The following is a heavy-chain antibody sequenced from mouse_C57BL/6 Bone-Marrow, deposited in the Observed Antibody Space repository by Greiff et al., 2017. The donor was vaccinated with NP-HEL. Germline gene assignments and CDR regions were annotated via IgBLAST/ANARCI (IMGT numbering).Heavy chain of an antibody. V-gene: IGHV1-69*01. D-gene: IGHD2-5*01. CDR1: GYTFTSYW. Sequence: QVQLQQPGAELVMPGASVKLSCKASGYTFTSYWMHWVKQRPGQGLEWIGEIDPSDSYTNYNQKFKGKSTLTVDKSSSTAYMQLSSLTSEDSAVYYCARDYSIHMDYWGQGTSVTVYS. CDR3: ARDYSIHMDY. J-gene: IGHJ4*01. CDR2: IDPSDSYT.